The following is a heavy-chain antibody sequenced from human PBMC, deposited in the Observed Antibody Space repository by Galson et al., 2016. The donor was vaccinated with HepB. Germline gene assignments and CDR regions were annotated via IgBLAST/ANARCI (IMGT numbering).Heavy chain of an antibody. CDR2: VYSSGKT. CDR3: ARVRYYFDY. Sequence: ETLSLTCTVSGGSISSKYWSLIRQPPGKGLEWIGYVYSSGKTNYNPSLKSRVTISIDTSKNQFSLKLSSVTAADTAVYYCARVRYYFDYWGQGTLVTVSS. V-gene: IGHV4-59*08. CDR1: GGSISSKY. J-gene: IGHJ4*02.